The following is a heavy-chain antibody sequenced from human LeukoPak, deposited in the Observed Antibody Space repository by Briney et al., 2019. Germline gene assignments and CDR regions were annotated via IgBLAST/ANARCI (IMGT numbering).Heavy chain of an antibody. J-gene: IGHJ6*02. Sequence: GGSLRLSCAASGFTFSGSAMHWVRQASGKGLEWVGRIRSKANSYATAYAASVKGRFTISRDDSKNTAYLQMNSLKTEDTAVYYCTRPLSMVGATGMDVWGQGTTVTVSS. CDR2: IRSKANSYAT. V-gene: IGHV3-73*01. D-gene: IGHD1-26*01. CDR1: GFTFSGSA. CDR3: TRPLSMVGATGMDV.